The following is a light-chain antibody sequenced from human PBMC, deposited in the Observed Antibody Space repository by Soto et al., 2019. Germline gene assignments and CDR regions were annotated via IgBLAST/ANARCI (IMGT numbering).Light chain of an antibody. Sequence: GGRVTITCRASQGISSYLAWYQQKPGKAPKLLIYAASTLQSGVPSRFSGSGSGTDFTLTISCLQSEDFAIYYCQQYYSYPRTFGQRTKVDIK. CDR1: QGISSY. J-gene: IGKJ1*01. V-gene: IGKV1-8*01. CDR2: AAS. CDR3: QQYYSYPRT.